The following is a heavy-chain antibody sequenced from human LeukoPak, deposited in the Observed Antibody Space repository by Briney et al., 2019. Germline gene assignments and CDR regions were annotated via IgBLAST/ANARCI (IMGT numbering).Heavy chain of an antibody. Sequence: PSETLSLTCAVYGGSFSGYYWSWIRQPPGKGLEWIGEINHSGSTNYNPSLKSRVTISVDTSKNQFSLKLSSVTAADTAVYYCARHETITMIVVVPENYFDYWGQGTLVTVSS. V-gene: IGHV4-34*01. CDR3: ARHETITMIVVVPENYFDY. J-gene: IGHJ4*02. CDR2: INHSGST. CDR1: GGSFSGYY. D-gene: IGHD3-22*01.